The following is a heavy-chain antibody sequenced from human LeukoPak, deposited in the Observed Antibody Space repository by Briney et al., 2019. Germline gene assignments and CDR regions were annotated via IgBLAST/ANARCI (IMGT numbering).Heavy chain of an antibody. CDR1: GFTFSNYV. V-gene: IGHV3-30*03. Sequence: GGSLKLSCAASGFTFSNYVMQWVRQAPGKGLEWVALIAHDGSKKYYADSVKGRFTISRENSKNTLYLQMNSLRAEDTAVYYCASQKRGSGWYWALSYLGQGTLVNGSS. CDR3: ASQKRGSGWYWALSY. J-gene: IGHJ4*02. CDR2: IAHDGSKK. D-gene: IGHD6-19*01.